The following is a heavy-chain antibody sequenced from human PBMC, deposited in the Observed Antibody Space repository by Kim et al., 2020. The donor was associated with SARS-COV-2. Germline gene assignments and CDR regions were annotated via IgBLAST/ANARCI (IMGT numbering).Heavy chain of an antibody. CDR1: GYTFTSYA. V-gene: IGHV1-3*01. Sequence: ASVKVSCKASGYTFTSYAMHWVRQAPGQRLEWMGWINAGNGNTKYSQKFQGRVTITRDTSASTAYMELSSLRSEDTAVYYCARDWKKGQWLGAFDIWGQGTMVTVSS. CDR3: ARDWKKGQWLGAFDI. J-gene: IGHJ3*02. D-gene: IGHD6-19*01. CDR2: INAGNGNT.